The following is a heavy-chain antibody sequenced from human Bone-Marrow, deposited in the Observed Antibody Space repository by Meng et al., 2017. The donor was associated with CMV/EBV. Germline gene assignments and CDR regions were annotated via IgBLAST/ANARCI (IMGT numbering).Heavy chain of an antibody. CDR3: ARESAIVVVPAARGNWFDP. D-gene: IGHD2-2*01. CDR2: TYFRSKWYN. J-gene: IGHJ5*02. CDR1: GDSVSSNSAA. Sequence: SQTLSLTCAISGDSVSSNSAAWNWIRQSPSRGLEWLGRTYFRSKWYNDYAVSVKSRITINPDTSKNQFSLQPNSVTPEDTAVYYCARESAIVVVPAARGNWFDPWGQGTLVTVSS. V-gene: IGHV6-1*01.